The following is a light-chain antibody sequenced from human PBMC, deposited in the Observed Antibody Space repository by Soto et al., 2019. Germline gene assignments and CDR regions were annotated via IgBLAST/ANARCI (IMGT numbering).Light chain of an antibody. Sequence: QSVLTQPASVSGSPGQSVTISCAGASRDVTDSDSVSWYQHRPGEAPTLIILDFTYRPSGVSDRFSGSLSANTASLTISGLQVEDEGNYYCVSYTSPGTYVFGPGTKLTVL. CDR3: VSYTSPGTYV. CDR1: SRDVTDSDS. CDR2: DFT. J-gene: IGLJ1*01. V-gene: IGLV2-14*03.